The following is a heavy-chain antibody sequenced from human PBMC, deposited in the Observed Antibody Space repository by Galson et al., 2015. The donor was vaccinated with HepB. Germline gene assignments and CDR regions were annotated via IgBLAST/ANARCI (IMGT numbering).Heavy chain of an antibody. CDR1: GFSLSTSGMC. D-gene: IGHD6-6*01. Sequence: PALVKPTQTLTLTCTFSGFSLSTSGMCVSWIRQPPGKALEWLARIDWDDDKYYSTSLKTRLTISKDTSKNQVVLTMTNMDPVDTATYYCARTLRSYFEYSSSHFDYWGQGTLVTVSS. J-gene: IGHJ4*02. CDR3: ARTLRSYFEYSSSHFDY. V-gene: IGHV2-70*11. CDR2: IDWDDDK.